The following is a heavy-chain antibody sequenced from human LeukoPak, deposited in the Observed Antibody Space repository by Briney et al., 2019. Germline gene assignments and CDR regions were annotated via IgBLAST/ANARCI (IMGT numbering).Heavy chain of an antibody. D-gene: IGHD2-21*02. V-gene: IGHV4-4*07. CDR3: AREHKDYDGDGYYYGY. J-gene: IGHJ4*02. CDR1: GGSISNYY. Sequence: SETLSLTCTVSGGSISNYYWSWIRQPAGKGLEWIGRIYVGRNTDHNPSLKSRVTMSVDSSKNQFSLRLRSVTAADTAMYYCAREHKDYDGDGYYYGYWGQGTLVTTSS. CDR2: IYVGRNT.